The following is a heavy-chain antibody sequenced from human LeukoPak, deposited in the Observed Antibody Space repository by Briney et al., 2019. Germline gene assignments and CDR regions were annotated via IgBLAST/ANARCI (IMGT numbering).Heavy chain of an antibody. Sequence: SETLSLTCAVYIDSFSNYHWNWLRQTPAKGMEWIGEVNESGGTNISPSLRSRVILSVDTSKNQFSLKLISVTVADTAIYYCTRGQGATVPQVGKNWFDPWGQGTRVTVSS. J-gene: IGHJ5*02. CDR2: VNESGGT. V-gene: IGHV4-34*01. CDR3: TRGQGATVPQVGKNWFDP. CDR1: IDSFSNYH. D-gene: IGHD1-26*01.